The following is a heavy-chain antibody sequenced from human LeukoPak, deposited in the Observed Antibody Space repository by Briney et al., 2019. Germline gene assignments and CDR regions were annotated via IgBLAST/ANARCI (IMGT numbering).Heavy chain of an antibody. D-gene: IGHD3-3*01. Sequence: SETLSLTCTVSGGSISSYYWSWIRQPPGKGLEWIGYIYYSGSTNYNPSLKSRVTISVDTSKNQFSLKLSSVTAADTAVYYCARGSRITIFGVVIGLNYFDYWGQGTLVTVSS. CDR2: IYYSGST. J-gene: IGHJ4*02. V-gene: IGHV4-59*12. CDR3: ARGSRITIFGVVIGLNYFDY. CDR1: GGSISSYY.